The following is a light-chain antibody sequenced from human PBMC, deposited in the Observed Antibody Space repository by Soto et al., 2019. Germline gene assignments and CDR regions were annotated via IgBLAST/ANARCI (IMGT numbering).Light chain of an antibody. CDR1: HTVSNF. J-gene: IGKJ4*01. CDR3: QQRSNWPPT. V-gene: IGKV3-11*01. Sequence: DTVLIHSPSTLSLSPGERATLSCRTSHTVSNFLAWYQHKAGQPPRLLIYDVSNRATGIPARFSGSGSGTDFTLTISSLEPDDFAVYYCQQRSNWPPTFGGGTNVEIK. CDR2: DVS.